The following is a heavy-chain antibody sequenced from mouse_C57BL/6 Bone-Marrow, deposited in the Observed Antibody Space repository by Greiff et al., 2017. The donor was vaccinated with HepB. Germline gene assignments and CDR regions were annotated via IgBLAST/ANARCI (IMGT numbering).Heavy chain of an antibody. CDR2: ISYDGSN. CDR3: ARDRGPPLLRDPAWCAY. CDR1: GYSITSGYY. D-gene: IGHD1-2*01. V-gene: IGHV3-6*01. Sequence: EVQRVESGPGLVKPSQSLSLTCSVTGYSITSGYYWNWIRQFPGNKLEWMGYISYDGSNNYNPSLKNRISITRDTSKNQFFLKLNSVTTEDTATYYCARDRGPPLLRDPAWCAYWGQGTLVTVSA. J-gene: IGHJ3*01.